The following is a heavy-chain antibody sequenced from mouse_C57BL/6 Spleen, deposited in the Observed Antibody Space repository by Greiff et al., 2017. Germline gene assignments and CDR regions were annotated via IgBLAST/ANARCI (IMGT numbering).Heavy chain of an antibody. V-gene: IGHV1-62-2*01. CDR1: GYTFTEYT. Sequence: VQLQQSGAELVKPGASVKLSCKASGYTFTEYTIHWVKQRSGQGLEWIGWFYPGSGSIKYNEKFKDKATLTADKSSSTVYMELSRLTSEDSAVYVCARHDSDGYYRDYYAMDYWGQGTSVTVSS. J-gene: IGHJ4*01. CDR2: FYPGSGSI. D-gene: IGHD2-3*01. CDR3: ARHDSDGYYRDYYAMDY.